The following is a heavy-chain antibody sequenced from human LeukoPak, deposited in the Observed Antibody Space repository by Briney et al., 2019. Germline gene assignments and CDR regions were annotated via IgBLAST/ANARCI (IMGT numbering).Heavy chain of an antibody. D-gene: IGHD3-10*01. CDR1: GYSISSGYH. CDR2: IYHSGST. CDR3: AGASYGSGSYGGYYFDY. Sequence: SETLSLTCTVSGYSISSGYHWGWIRQPPGKGLEWIGSIYHSGSTYYNPSLKSRVTISVDTSKNQFSLKLSSVTAADTAVYYCAGASYGSGSYGGYYFDYWGQGTLVTVSS. V-gene: IGHV4-38-2*02. J-gene: IGHJ4*02.